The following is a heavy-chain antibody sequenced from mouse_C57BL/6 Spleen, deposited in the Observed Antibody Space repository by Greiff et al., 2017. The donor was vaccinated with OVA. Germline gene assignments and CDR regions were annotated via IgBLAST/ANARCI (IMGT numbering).Heavy chain of an antibody. D-gene: IGHD1-1*01. CDR2: ISSGSSTI. CDR3: ASDLRIYAMDY. Sequence: EVHLVESGGGLVKPGGSLKLSCAASGFTFSDYGMHWVRQAPEKGLEWVAYISSGSSTIYYADTVKGRFTISRDNAKNTLFLQMTSLRSEDTAMYYCASDLRIYAMDYWGQGTSVTVSS. V-gene: IGHV5-17*01. CDR1: GFTFSDYG. J-gene: IGHJ4*01.